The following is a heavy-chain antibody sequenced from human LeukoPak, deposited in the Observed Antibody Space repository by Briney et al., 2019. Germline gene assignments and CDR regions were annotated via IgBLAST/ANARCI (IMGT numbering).Heavy chain of an antibody. CDR3: ARDGDLDTAIGSSHVDH. Sequence: GGSLRLSCAASGFTFSSYSMNWVRQAPGKGLEWVSSISSSSSYIYYADSVKGRFTISRDNAKNSLYLQMNSLRAEDTAVYYCARDGDLDTAIGSSHVDHWGQGTLVTVSS. D-gene: IGHD5-18*01. J-gene: IGHJ4*03. CDR2: ISSSSSYI. V-gene: IGHV3-21*01. CDR1: GFTFSSYS.